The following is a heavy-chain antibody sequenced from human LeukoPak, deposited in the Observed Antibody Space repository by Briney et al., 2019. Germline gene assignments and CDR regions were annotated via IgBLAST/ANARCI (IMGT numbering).Heavy chain of an antibody. Sequence: SETLSLTCAVYGGSFSGYYWSWIRQPPGKGLEWIGGINHSGSTNYNPSLKSRVTISVDTSKNQFSLKLSSVTAADTAVYYCARDSGSYSYYFDYWGQGTLVTVSS. V-gene: IGHV4-34*01. CDR2: INHSGST. J-gene: IGHJ4*02. D-gene: IGHD1-26*01. CDR3: ARDSGSYSYYFDY. CDR1: GGSFSGYY.